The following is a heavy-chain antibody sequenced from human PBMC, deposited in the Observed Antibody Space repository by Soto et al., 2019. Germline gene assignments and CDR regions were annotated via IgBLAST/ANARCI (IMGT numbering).Heavy chain of an antibody. V-gene: IGHV1-8*01. CDR3: ASGGGLVYYDFWSGPYGMDV. D-gene: IGHD3-3*01. Sequence: ASVKVSCKASGYTFTSYDINWVRQATGQGLEWMGWMNPNSGNTGYAQKFQGRVTMTRNTSISTAYMELSSLRSEDTAVYYCASGGGLVYYDFWSGPYGMDVWGQGTTVTVSS. J-gene: IGHJ6*02. CDR1: GYTFTSYD. CDR2: MNPNSGNT.